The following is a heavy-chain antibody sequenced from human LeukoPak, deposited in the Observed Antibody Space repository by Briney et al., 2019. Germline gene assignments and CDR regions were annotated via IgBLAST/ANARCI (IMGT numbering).Heavy chain of an antibody. CDR2: INPSGGST. Sequence: ASVKVSCKASGYTFTSYYMHWVRQAPGQGLEWMGIINPSGGSTSYAQRFQGRVTMTRDTSTSAVYMELSSLKYEDTAVYYCARQRGGQYEDGFDIWGQRTMVTVSS. CDR1: GYTFTSYY. CDR3: ARQRGGQYEDGFDI. V-gene: IGHV1-46*01. D-gene: IGHD2-8*01. J-gene: IGHJ3*02.